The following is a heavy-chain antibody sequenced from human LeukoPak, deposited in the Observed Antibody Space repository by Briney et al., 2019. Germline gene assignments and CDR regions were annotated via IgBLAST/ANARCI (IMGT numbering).Heavy chain of an antibody. CDR1: GFTFRSYE. Sequence: PGGSLRLSCAASGFTFRSYEMNWVRQAPGKGLEWVSYISSSGSSIYYADSVKGRFTISRDNAKNSLYLQMNSLRAEDTAVYYCARGVNYYDSSGYYFSYWGQGTLVTVSS. J-gene: IGHJ4*02. V-gene: IGHV3-48*03. CDR3: ARGVNYYDSSGYYFSY. D-gene: IGHD3-22*01. CDR2: ISSSGSSI.